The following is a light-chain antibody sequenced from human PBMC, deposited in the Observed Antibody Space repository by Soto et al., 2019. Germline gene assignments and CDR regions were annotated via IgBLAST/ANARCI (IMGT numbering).Light chain of an antibody. V-gene: IGKV3-15*01. Sequence: EIVMTQSPATLSVSPGERATLSCRASQSVSSKLAWYQQKPGQAPRLLIYRASTRATDIPARFSGSGSGTEFTLTISSLQSEDFAVYYCQRYGSSRPWTFGQGTKVEIK. CDR3: QRYGSSRPWT. CDR1: QSVSSK. CDR2: RAS. J-gene: IGKJ1*01.